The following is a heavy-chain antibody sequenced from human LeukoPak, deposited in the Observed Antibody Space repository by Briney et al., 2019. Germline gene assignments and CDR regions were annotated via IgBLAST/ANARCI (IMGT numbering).Heavy chain of an antibody. Sequence: GGSLRLSCAASGFTFSSYWMSWVRQAPGKGMEWVANIKQDGSEKYYVDSVKGRFTISRDNAKNSLYLQMNSLRAEDTAVYYCARDNGGWYSRGWLDPWGQGTLVTVSS. CDR2: IKQDGSEK. V-gene: IGHV3-7*01. CDR1: GFTFSSYW. CDR3: ARDNGGWYSRGWLDP. D-gene: IGHD6-19*01. J-gene: IGHJ5*02.